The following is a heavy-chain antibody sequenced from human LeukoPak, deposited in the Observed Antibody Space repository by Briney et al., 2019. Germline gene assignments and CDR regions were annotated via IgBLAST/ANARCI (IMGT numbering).Heavy chain of an antibody. CDR3: ARAHPYYYDSSGYYRYFDL. CDR2: INHSGST. J-gene: IGHJ2*01. V-gene: IGHV4-34*01. CDR1: GGSFSGYY. Sequence: SETLSLTCAVYGGSFSGYYWSWIRQPPGKGLEWIGEINHSGSTNYNPSLKSRVTISVDTSKNQFSLKLSSVTAADTAVSYCARAHPYYYDSSGYYRYFDLWGRGTLVTVSS. D-gene: IGHD3-22*01.